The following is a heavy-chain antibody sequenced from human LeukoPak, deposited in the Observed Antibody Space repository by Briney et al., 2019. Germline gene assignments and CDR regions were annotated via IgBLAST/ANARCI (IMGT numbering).Heavy chain of an antibody. D-gene: IGHD6-19*01. Sequence: GGSLRLSCAASGFTFSNYAMQWVRQAPGKGLEWVAVISYEGSNKYYADSVKGRFTISRDNSKNTLYLQMNSLKTEDTAVYYCTTESIAVAVGYFDYWGQGTLVTVSS. CDR3: TTESIAVAVGYFDY. CDR2: ISYEGSNK. V-gene: IGHV3-33*05. J-gene: IGHJ4*02. CDR1: GFTFSNYA.